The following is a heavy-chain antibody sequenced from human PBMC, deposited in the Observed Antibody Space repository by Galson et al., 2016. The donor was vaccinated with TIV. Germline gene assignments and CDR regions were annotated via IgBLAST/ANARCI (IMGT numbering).Heavy chain of an antibody. CDR1: GFTFSSYA. CDR2: ISGSGGST. V-gene: IGHV3-23*01. J-gene: IGHJ3*02. D-gene: IGHD3-22*01. CDR3: AKDSSYYYDSDAFYI. Sequence: SLRLSCAASGFTFSSYAMSWVRQAPGQGLEWVSAISGSGGSTYYADYVKGRFTISRDNSKNTLYLQMNSLRAEDTAVYYCAKDSSYYYDSDAFYIWGQGTMVSVSS.